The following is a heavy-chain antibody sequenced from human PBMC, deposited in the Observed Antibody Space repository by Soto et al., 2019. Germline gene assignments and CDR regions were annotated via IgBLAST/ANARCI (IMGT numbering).Heavy chain of an antibody. J-gene: IGHJ6*02. CDR3: ARTYYDFWSGYYTAYYYGMDV. D-gene: IGHD3-3*01. CDR1: GFTFSSYG. CDR2: IWYDGSNK. Sequence: GGSLRLSCAASGFTFSSYGMHWVRQAPGKGLEWVAVIWYDGSNKYYADSVKGRFTISRDNSKNTLYLQMNSLRAEDTAVCYCARTYYDFWSGYYTAYYYGMDVWGQGTTVTVSS. V-gene: IGHV3-33*01.